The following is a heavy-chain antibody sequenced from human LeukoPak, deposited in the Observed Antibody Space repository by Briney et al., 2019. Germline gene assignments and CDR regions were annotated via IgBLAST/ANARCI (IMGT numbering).Heavy chain of an antibody. D-gene: IGHD3-10*01. CDR2: ITTSSSTI. Sequence: GGSLRLSCTASGFTFSGYSMSWVRQAPTKGLEWVAYITTSSSTIYYADSVRGRFTISRDNAKNSLYLQMNSLRAEDSAVYYCARNFGSGSFLDYWGQGTLVTVSS. V-gene: IGHV3-48*01. CDR3: ARNFGSGSFLDY. CDR1: GFTFSGYS. J-gene: IGHJ4*02.